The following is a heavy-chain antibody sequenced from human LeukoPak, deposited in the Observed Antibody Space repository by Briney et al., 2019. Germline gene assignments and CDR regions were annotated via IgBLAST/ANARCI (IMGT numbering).Heavy chain of an antibody. CDR3: ARGPAIFGVVIIKPLDY. V-gene: IGHV4-34*01. CDR2: INHSGGT. Sequence: PSETLSLTCAVYGGSFSGYYWSWIRQPPGKGLEWIGEINHSGGTNYNPSLKSRATISVDTSKNQFSLKLSSVTAADTAVYYCARGPAIFGVVIIKPLDYWGQGTLVTVSS. CDR1: GGSFSGYY. D-gene: IGHD3-3*01. J-gene: IGHJ4*02.